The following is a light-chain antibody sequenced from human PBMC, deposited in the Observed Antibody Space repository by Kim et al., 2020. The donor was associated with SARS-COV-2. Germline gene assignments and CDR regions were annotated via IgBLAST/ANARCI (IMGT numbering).Light chain of an antibody. J-gene: IGLJ2*01. CDR2: DVN. CDR3: SSYTRTKIIM. CDR1: YSDISYYTY. V-gene: IGLV2-14*03. Sequence: QSALTQPASVSGSPGQSITVSCTGSYSDISYYTYVSWYQQHPGKAPKLIIYDVNTRPSGVSNRFSGSQSGNTASLTISGLQAEDEADYYCSSYTRTKIIMIGGGTKVTVL.